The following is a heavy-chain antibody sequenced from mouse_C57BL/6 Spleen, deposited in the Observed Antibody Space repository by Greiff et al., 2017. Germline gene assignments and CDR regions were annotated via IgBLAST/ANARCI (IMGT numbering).Heavy chain of an antibody. CDR3: VRDYYGRLDY. CDR2: IRSKSSNYAT. D-gene: IGHD1-1*01. CDR1: GFTFNTYA. V-gene: IGHV10-3*01. J-gene: IGHJ2*01. Sequence: EVKLMESGGGLVQPKGSLKLSCAASGFTFNTYAMHWVRQAPGKGLAWVARIRSKSSNYATYYADSVKDRFTISRDDSQNMLNLQRNNLKTEDTAMYYCVRDYYGRLDYWGQGTTLTVSS.